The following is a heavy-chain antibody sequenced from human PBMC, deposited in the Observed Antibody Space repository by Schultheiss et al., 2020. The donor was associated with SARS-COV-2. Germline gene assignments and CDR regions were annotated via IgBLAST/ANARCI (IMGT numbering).Heavy chain of an antibody. Sequence: GGSLRLSCAASGFTFSNYGMHWVRQAPGKGLEWVAVISYDGNIKNYADSVKGRFTISRDNSKDTMYLQMNSLRGEDTAVYYCASLMTAITSRGGLFDYWGPGTLVTVSS. CDR3: ASLMTAITSRGGLFDY. J-gene: IGHJ4*02. CDR1: GFTFSNYG. V-gene: IGHV3-30*03. CDR2: ISYDGNIK. D-gene: IGHD2-21*02.